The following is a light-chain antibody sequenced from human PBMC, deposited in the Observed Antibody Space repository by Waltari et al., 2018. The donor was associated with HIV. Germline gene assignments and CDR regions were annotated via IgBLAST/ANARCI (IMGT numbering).Light chain of an antibody. Sequence: VLTQSPGTLSLSPGARATLSCRASQTVSSSDLAWYQQKSGQSPRLLIYGASSRATGIPERFSGSGSGTDFTLTISRLEPEDFAVYYCQRHDFSFRTFGQGTKVEIK. CDR3: QRHDFSFRT. CDR2: GAS. V-gene: IGKV3-20*01. CDR1: QTVSSSD. J-gene: IGKJ1*01.